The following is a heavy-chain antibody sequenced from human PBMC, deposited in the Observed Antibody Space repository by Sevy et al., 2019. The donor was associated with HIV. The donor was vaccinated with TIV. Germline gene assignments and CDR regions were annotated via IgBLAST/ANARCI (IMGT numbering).Heavy chain of an antibody. V-gene: IGHV5-51*01. Sequence: GESLKISCKGSGYTFTNYWIGWVRQVPGKGLEWMGIIYPGDSDTRYSPSFQGQVTISADKSISTAYLQWSSLKASDTAMYYCARYPIVVVPAAEYYFDYWGQGTLVTVSS. CDR3: ARYPIVVVPAAEYYFDY. CDR2: IYPGDSDT. J-gene: IGHJ4*02. CDR1: GYTFTNYW. D-gene: IGHD2-2*01.